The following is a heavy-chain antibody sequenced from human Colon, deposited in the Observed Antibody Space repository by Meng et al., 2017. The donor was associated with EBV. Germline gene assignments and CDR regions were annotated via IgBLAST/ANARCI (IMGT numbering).Heavy chain of an antibody. CDR1: GGSVSSGGYY. CDR3: ARVSSGWDYFDY. CDR2: IYYSGST. J-gene: IGHJ4*02. V-gene: IGHV4-31*03. D-gene: IGHD6-19*01. Sequence: AQLQVPGPGLVTPPPILSLTCTVSGGSVSSGGYYWTWIRQHPGKGLEWFGHIYYSGSTFYNPSLKRRVIISIDTSKNQFSLNLRSVTAADTAVYYCARVSSGWDYFDYWGQGTLVTVSS.